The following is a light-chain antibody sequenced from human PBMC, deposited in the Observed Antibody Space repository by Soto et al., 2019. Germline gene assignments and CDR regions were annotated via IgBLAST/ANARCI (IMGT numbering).Light chain of an antibody. CDR2: DVS. Sequence: QAVVTQPRSVSGSPGQSVTISCTGTSSDVGGYNYVSWYQQHPGKAPKLMIYDVSKRPSGVPDRFSGSKSGNTASLTISGLQAEDEADYYCCSYAGFGVFGGGTQLTVL. CDR1: SSDVGGYNY. CDR3: CSYAGFGV. J-gene: IGLJ2*01. V-gene: IGLV2-11*01.